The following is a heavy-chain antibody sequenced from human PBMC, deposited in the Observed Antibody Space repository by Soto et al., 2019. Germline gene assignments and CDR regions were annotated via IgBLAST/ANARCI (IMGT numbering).Heavy chain of an antibody. CDR2: IYYSGST. V-gene: IGHV4-59*01. Sequence: SETLSLTCSVSGDSIRSYYWSWIRQPPGKGLEWIGYIYYSGSTDYNPSLKSRVTISVDTSKNQFSLKLSSVTAADSAVYYCATAPYYYDSRGLLRRDYYYYYGMDVWGQGTTLTVSS. CDR3: ATAPYYYDSRGLLRRDYYYYYGMDV. D-gene: IGHD3-22*01. CDR1: GDSIRSYY. J-gene: IGHJ6*02.